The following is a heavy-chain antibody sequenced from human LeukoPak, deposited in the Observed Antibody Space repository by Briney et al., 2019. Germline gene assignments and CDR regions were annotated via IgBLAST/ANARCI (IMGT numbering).Heavy chain of an antibody. V-gene: IGHV3-21*04. Sequence: GGSLRLSCAASGFTFSSYSMNWVRQAPGKGLEWVSSISSSSSYIYYADSVKGRFTISRDNSKNTLYLQMNSLRAEDTAVYYCAKVGDDYGEDYWGQGTLVTVSS. J-gene: IGHJ4*02. D-gene: IGHD4-17*01. CDR1: GFTFSSYS. CDR3: AKVGDDYGEDY. CDR2: ISSSSSYI.